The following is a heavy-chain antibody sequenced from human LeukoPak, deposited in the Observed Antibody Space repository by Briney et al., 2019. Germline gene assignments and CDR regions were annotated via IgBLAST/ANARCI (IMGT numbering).Heavy chain of an antibody. Sequence: SETLSLTCTVSGGSFSNYYWNWIRQPPGKGLEWIGYIYYSGSTNYKPSLKSRVTISVDTSKNQFSLKLSSVTAADTAVYYCARGGYYGSGNDFRFDPWGQGTLVTVSS. J-gene: IGHJ5*02. CDR3: ARGGYYGSGNDFRFDP. V-gene: IGHV4-59*01. CDR2: IYYSGST. CDR1: GGSFSNYY. D-gene: IGHD3-10*01.